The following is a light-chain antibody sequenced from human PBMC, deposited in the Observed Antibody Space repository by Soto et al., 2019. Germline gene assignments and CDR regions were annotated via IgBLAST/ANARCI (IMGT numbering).Light chain of an antibody. CDR2: DTS. V-gene: IGLV7-46*01. Sequence: QAVVTQEPSLTVSPGGTVTLTCGSSTGAVTSGHYPYWFQQKPGQAPRTLIYDTSNKHSRTPARFSGSLLGGKAALTLSGAQPEDEAEYYCSLSYSGDRYVFGTGTKATVL. J-gene: IGLJ1*01. CDR1: TGAVTSGHY. CDR3: SLSYSGDRYV.